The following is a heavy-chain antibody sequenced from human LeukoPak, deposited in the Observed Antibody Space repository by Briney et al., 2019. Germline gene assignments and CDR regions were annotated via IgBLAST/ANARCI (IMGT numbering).Heavy chain of an antibody. CDR3: ARDDRVFGTIPLSY. D-gene: IGHD3-3*01. Sequence: APVKLSCKASGYTFTSYYMHWVRQAPGQGLEWMGIINPSGGTTSYAQKFQGRVTMTRDTSTSTVYMELSSLRSEDTAVYYCARDDRVFGTIPLSYWGQGTLVTVSS. V-gene: IGHV1-46*01. J-gene: IGHJ4*02. CDR2: INPSGGTT. CDR1: GYTFTSYY.